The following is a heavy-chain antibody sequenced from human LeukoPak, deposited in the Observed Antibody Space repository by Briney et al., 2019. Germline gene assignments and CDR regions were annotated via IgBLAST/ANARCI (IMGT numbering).Heavy chain of an antibody. Sequence: GDSLNIPCKGSGYSFISYRLGWARQMPGKGLEWMEILYHGDSDTRYSPSFQGQVNISADKSISTAYLQWSSLKASDTAMYYCARPGGSGWFFDYWGQGTLVTVSS. V-gene: IGHV5-51*01. J-gene: IGHJ4*02. CDR1: GYSFISYR. D-gene: IGHD6-19*01. CDR2: LYHGDSDT. CDR3: ARPGGSGWFFDY.